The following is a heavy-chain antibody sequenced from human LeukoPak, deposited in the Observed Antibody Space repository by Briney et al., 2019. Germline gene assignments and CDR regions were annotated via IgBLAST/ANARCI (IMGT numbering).Heavy chain of an antibody. Sequence: PGGSLRLSCAASGFTFSSYAMSWVRQAPGKGLEWVSAISGSGGSTYYADSAKGRFTISRDNSKNTLYLQMNSLRAEDTAVYYCAKDGKGQWLVSPYYFDYWGQGTLVTVSS. CDR2: ISGSGGST. CDR3: AKDGKGQWLVSPYYFDY. D-gene: IGHD6-19*01. CDR1: GFTFSSYA. V-gene: IGHV3-23*01. J-gene: IGHJ4*02.